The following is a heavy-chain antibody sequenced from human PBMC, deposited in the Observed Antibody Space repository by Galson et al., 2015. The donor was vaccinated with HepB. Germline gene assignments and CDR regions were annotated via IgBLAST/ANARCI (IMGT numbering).Heavy chain of an antibody. D-gene: IGHD1-26*01. J-gene: IGHJ3*01. CDR3: ARRGGGMHYDAFDF. Sequence: SVKVSCKASGYTFDSSGIIWVRQAPGQGLEWMGGVSGYTGNATYAKSLQGRVTMTADTSTSTVYMELSSLKSDDTAVYYCARRGGGMHYDAFDFWGQGTMVTVSS. CDR2: VSGYTGNA. CDR1: GYTFDSSG. V-gene: IGHV1-18*04.